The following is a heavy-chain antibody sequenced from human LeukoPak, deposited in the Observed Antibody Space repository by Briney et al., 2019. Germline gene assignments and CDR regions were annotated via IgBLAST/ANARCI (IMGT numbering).Heavy chain of an antibody. CDR2: IYYSGST. J-gene: IGHJ4*02. CDR1: GGSVSSSSYY. CDR3: ARREDYGGNSGQFDY. Sequence: SETLSLTCTVSGGSVSSSSYYWGWIRQPPGKGLEWIGSIYYSGSTYYNPSLKSRVTISVDTSKNQFSLKLSSVTAADTAVYYCARREDYGGNSGQFDYWGQGTLVTVSS. V-gene: IGHV4-39*01. D-gene: IGHD4-23*01.